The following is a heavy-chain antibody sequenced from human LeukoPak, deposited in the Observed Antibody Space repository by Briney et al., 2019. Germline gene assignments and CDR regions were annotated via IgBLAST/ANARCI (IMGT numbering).Heavy chain of an antibody. D-gene: IGHD3-22*01. CDR2: ISAYNGNT. V-gene: IGHV1-18*01. CDR1: GYTFTSYG. J-gene: IGHJ4*02. CDR3: VVGGYYDSSGYYLKSYFDY. Sequence: GASVKVSCKASGYTFTSYGISWVRQAPGQGLEWMGRISAYNGNTNYAQKLQGRVTMTTDTSTSTAYMELRSLRSDDTAVYYCVVGGYYDSSGYYLKSYFDYWGQGTLVTVSS.